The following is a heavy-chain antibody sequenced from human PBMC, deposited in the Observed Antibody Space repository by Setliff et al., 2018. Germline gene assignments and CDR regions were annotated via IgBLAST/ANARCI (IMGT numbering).Heavy chain of an antibody. J-gene: IGHJ1*01. CDR1: GGSISEPNYY. V-gene: IGHV4-61*09. CDR2: IYTRGST. CDR3: ALSSSWFKDFQH. Sequence: PSETLSLTCTVSGGSISEPNYYWSWIRQPVGKGLEWIGHIYTRGSTNYNPSLKSRVTISEDMSKNQFSLKVSSVTAADTAIYYCALSSSWFKDFQHWGQGTLVTVSS. D-gene: IGHD6-13*01.